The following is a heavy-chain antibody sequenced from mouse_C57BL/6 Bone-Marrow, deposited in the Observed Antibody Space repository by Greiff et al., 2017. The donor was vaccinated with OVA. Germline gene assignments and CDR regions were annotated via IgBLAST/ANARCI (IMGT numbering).Heavy chain of an antibody. J-gene: IGHJ3*01. CDR1: GFNIKDDY. Sequence: EVKLQESGAELVRPGASVKLSCTASGFNIKDDYMHWVKQRPEQGLEWIGWIDPENGDTEYASKFQGKATITADTSSNTAYLQLSSLTSEDTAVYYCTTFYDGYSWFAYWGQGTLVTVSA. D-gene: IGHD2-3*01. CDR3: TTFYDGYSWFAY. CDR2: IDPENGDT. V-gene: IGHV14-4*01.